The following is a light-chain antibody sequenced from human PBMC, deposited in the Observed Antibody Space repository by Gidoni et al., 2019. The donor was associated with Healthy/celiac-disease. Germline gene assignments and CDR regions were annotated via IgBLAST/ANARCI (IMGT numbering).Light chain of an antibody. CDR1: QGISRW. CDR2: AAS. V-gene: IGKV1-12*01. CDR3: PQANSFPP. Sequence: DIQMTQSPSSVSASVGDSVTITCRASQGISRWLACYQQQPGKAPKILIYAASTLRSGVPSRFSGSGSGTDVTLTISGLQPEDFATYKWPQANSFPPFGQGTRLESK. J-gene: IGKJ5*01.